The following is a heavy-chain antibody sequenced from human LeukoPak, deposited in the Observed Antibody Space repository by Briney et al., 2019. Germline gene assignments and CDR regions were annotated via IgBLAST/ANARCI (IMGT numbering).Heavy chain of an antibody. V-gene: IGHV4-31*03. CDR2: IYYSGST. J-gene: IGHJ3*02. D-gene: IGHD4-17*01. CDR1: GGSISSSSYY. Sequence: SETLSLTCTVSGGSISSSSYYWGWIRQHPGKGLEWIGYIYYSGSTYYNPSLKSRVTISVDTSKNQFSLKLSSVTAADTAVYYCATTFDYGHAFDIWGQGTMVTVSS. CDR3: ATTFDYGHAFDI.